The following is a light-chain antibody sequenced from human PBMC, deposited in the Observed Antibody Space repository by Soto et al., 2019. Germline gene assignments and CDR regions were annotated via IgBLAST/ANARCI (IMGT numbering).Light chain of an antibody. V-gene: IGKV3-20*01. CDR2: GAS. CDR1: QSVSSSY. Sequence: EMVLTQFPGTLSLSPGERATRSCRASQSVSSSYLAWYQQKPGQAPRLLIYGASNRATGIPDRFSGSGSGTDFTLTISRLEPEDFAVYYCQQYGSSPQTFGQGTKLEIK. J-gene: IGKJ2*01. CDR3: QQYGSSPQT.